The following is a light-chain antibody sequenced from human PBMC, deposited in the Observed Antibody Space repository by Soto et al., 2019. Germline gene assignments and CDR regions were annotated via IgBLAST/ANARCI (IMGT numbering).Light chain of an antibody. J-gene: IGKJ1*01. CDR2: GAS. CDR1: QSVSNNY. Sequence: EFVLTQYPGTLSLSPGERATLSCRASQSVSNNYLAWYQQKPGQAPRLLIYGASNRATGIPDRFSGSGSGTDFTLTISDVQPDDFALYYCHQRQSWPRTFGQGTKVDIK. V-gene: IGKV3-20*01. CDR3: HQRQSWPRT.